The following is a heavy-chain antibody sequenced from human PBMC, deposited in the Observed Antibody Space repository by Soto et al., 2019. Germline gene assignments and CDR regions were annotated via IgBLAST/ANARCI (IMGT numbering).Heavy chain of an antibody. CDR3: GKVLVGATGHTHSDS. D-gene: IGHD2-15*01. CDR1: GGSIYRSGYY. Sequence: SETLSLTCTVSGGSIYRSGYYWGWIRQPPGRGLEWIGNIDYNGVTYSNPSLKSRVTISRDTSKNQFSLKLTSVTAADTALYYCGKVLVGATGHTHSDSWGPGTLVTVSS. J-gene: IGHJ4*02. V-gene: IGHV4-39*01. CDR2: IDYNGVT.